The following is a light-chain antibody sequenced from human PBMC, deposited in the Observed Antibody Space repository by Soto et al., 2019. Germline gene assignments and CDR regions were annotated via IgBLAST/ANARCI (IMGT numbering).Light chain of an antibody. CDR3: CSYTVSGGPDV. CDR2: DVN. Sequence: QSVLTQPASVSGSPGQSITISCTGTSSDIGSYNFVSWYQQHPGKAPKVMIYDVNNRPSGVSDRFSGSKSGNTASPTISGLEAEDEADYYCCSYTVSGGPDVFGAGTKLTVL. CDR1: SSDIGSYNF. J-gene: IGLJ3*02. V-gene: IGLV2-14*01.